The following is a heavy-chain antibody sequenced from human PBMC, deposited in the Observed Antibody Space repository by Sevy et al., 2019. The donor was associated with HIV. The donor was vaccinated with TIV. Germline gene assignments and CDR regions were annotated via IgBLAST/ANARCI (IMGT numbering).Heavy chain of an antibody. V-gene: IGHV3-23*01. CDR3: AKDPDNYFDSSNFDY. CDR1: GFTFSSYA. CDR2: ISGSGGTT. D-gene: IGHD3-22*01. Sequence: GGSLRLSCAASGFTFSSYAMSWVRQAPGKGLEWVSAISGSGGTTYYADSVKGRFTISRDNSKNTLYLQMNSLRAEDTAVYYCAKDPDNYFDSSNFDYWGQGTLDTVSS. J-gene: IGHJ4*02.